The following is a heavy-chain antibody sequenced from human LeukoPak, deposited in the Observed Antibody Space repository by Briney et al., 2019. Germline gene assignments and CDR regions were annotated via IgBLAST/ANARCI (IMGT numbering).Heavy chain of an antibody. D-gene: IGHD6-6*01. CDR1: GFTYRSHA. CDR3: ARDVSSIASFDY. CDR2: IWYDGSNK. V-gene: IGHV3-33*08. J-gene: IGHJ4*02. Sequence: GGSLRLSCAVSGFTYRSHAMSWLRQAPGKGLEWVAVIWYDGSNKFYAESVKGRFTISRDDSKDTLYLQMNSLRAEDTAVYYCARDVSSIASFDYWGQGSLVTVSS.